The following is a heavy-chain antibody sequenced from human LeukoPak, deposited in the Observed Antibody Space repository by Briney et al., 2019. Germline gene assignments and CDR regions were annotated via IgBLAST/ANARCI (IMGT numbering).Heavy chain of an antibody. Sequence: SETLSLTCTVSGGSINSYHWSWIRQPAGKGLEWIGRIYSSGSTNYNPSLKSRVSMSVDTSKNQFSLKLTSVTAADTAVYYCARGGKATVVTMWGQGILVTVSS. CDR2: IYSSGST. CDR1: GGSINSYH. CDR3: ARGGKATVVTM. J-gene: IGHJ4*02. D-gene: IGHD4-23*01. V-gene: IGHV4-4*07.